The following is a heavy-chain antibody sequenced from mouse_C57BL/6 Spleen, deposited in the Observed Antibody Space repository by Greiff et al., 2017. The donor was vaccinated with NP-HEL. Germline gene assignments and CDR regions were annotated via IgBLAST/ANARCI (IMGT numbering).Heavy chain of an antibody. D-gene: IGHD2-3*01. CDR3: ARDGD. Sequence: VQLQQPGAELVMPGASVTLSCKASGYTFTSYWMHWVKQTPGHGLEWIGELDPSASYTNYNQKFKGKSILTVDKSSSTAYMQVSSLTSEDTAVYYCARDGDWGQGTTLTVSS. J-gene: IGHJ2*01. CDR1: GYTFTSYW. V-gene: IGHV1-69*01. CDR2: LDPSASYT.